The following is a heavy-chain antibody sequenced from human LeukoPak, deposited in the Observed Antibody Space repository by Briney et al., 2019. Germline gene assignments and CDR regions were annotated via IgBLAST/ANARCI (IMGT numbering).Heavy chain of an antibody. CDR3: ARAIYDGAWFGFDY. CDR2: IWNDGNKQ. Sequence: GGSLRLSSAASGFTFSGYGMHWVRQAPGKGLEWVAVIWNDGNKQYYADSVKGRFTISRDNSKNTLFLQMNTLRAEDTAIYYCARAIYDGAWFGFDYWGQGTLVTVSS. CDR1: GFTFSGYG. D-gene: IGHD3-10*01. V-gene: IGHV3-33*01. J-gene: IGHJ4*02.